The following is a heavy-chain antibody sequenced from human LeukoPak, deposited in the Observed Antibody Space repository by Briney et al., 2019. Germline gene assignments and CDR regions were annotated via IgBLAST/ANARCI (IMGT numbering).Heavy chain of an antibody. CDR2: IIPIFGTA. CDR3: ARRNYYDSSGYYDIDY. D-gene: IGHD3-22*01. J-gene: IGHJ4*02. V-gene: IGHV1-69*13. Sequence: SVKVSCKASGGTFSSYAISWVRQAPGQGLEWMGGIIPIFGTANYAQKFQGRVTITADEFTSTAYMELSSLRSEDTAVYYCARRNYYDSSGYYDIDYWGQGTLVTVSS. CDR1: GGTFSSYA.